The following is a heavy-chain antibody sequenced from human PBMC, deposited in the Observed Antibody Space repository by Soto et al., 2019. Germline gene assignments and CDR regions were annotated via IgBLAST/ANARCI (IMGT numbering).Heavy chain of an antibody. CDR3: GRQERGGVRGVIIFLVG. J-gene: IGHJ4*02. CDR1: GYTFTSYD. D-gene: IGHD3-10*01. CDR2: MNPNSGNT. V-gene: IGHV1-8*01. Sequence: QVQLVQSGAEVKKPGASVKVSCKASGYTFTSYDINWVRQATGQGLEWMGWMNPNSGNTGYAQKFRGRVTMTRNTPIRTANMELSSLRSEERAVFYCGRQERGGVRGVIIFLVGWGQGTLVTVSS.